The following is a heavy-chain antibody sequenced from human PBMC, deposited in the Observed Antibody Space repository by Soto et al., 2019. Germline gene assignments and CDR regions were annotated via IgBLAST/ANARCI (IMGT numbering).Heavy chain of an antibody. J-gene: IGHJ3*02. D-gene: IGHD5-18*01. Sequence: SHTLSLTCAISVDSVSSTSAAWNWIRQSPSRGLEWLGRTYYRSKWYNDYAVSVKSRLTINPDTSKNQFSLQLNSVTPEDTAVYYCARWIQGSHAFEIWGQGTMVTVSS. CDR3: ARWIQGSHAFEI. CDR1: VDSVSSTSAA. V-gene: IGHV6-1*01. CDR2: TYYRSKWYN.